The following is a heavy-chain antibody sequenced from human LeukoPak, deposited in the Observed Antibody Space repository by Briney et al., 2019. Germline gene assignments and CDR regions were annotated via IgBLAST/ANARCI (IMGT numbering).Heavy chain of an antibody. D-gene: IGHD3-10*01. J-gene: IGHJ4*02. V-gene: IGHV3-30*18. CDR2: ISYDGSNT. Sequence: PGGSLRLSCAASGFTFSSYGMHWVRQAPGKGLEWVAVISYDGSNTYYADSVKGRFTISRDNPKNMLYLQMNSLRAEDTAVYYCAKPYYYGSRSYMDYWGQGTLVTVSS. CDR1: GFTFSSYG. CDR3: AKPYYYGSRSYMDY.